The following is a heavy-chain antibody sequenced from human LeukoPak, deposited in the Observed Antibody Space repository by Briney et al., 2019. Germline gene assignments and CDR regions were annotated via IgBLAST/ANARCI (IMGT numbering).Heavy chain of an antibody. CDR3: ARGVGGGYPGIAAALREYYFDY. D-gene: IGHD6-13*01. CDR1: GGTFSSYA. V-gene: IGHV1-69*13. Sequence: GASVKVSCKASGGTFSSYAISWVRQAPGQGLEWMGGIIPIFGTANYAQKFQGRVTITADESTSTAYMELSSLRSEDTAVYYCARGVGGGYPGIAAALREYYFDYWGQGTLVTVSS. J-gene: IGHJ4*02. CDR2: IIPIFGTA.